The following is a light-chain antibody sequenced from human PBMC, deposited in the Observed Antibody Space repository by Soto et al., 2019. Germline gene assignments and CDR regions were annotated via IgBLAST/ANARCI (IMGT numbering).Light chain of an antibody. V-gene: IGLV2-11*01. CDR2: DVS. CDR1: SSDVGGYNY. CDR3: CSYAGSYTWV. J-gene: IGLJ3*02. Sequence: QSALTQPRSVSGSPGQSVTISCTGTSSDVGGYNYVSWYQQHPGKAPKLMIYDVSKWPSGVPDRFFGSKSGNTASLTISGLQAEDEGDYYCCSYAGSYTWVFGGGTKLTVL.